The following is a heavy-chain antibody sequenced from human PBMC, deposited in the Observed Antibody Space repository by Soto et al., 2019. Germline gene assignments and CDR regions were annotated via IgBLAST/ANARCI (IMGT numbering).Heavy chain of an antibody. CDR3: ERDQGYSGYSPYFDY. V-gene: IGHV4-31*03. CDR2: IYDSGST. D-gene: IGHD5-12*01. J-gene: IGHJ4*02. CDR1: GGSISSGGFY. Sequence: SETLSLTCTVSGGSISSGGFYWSWIRQHPGKGLECIGYIYDSGSTYYNPSLKGRVSISVDTSRNQFSLKLTSVTAADTAVYYCERDQGYSGYSPYFDYWGQGALVTVSS.